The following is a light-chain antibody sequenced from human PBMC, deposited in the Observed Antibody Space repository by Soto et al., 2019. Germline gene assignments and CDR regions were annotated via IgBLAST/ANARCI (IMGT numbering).Light chain of an antibody. CDR3: QQYTSWT. CDR2: KAS. J-gene: IGKJ1*01. V-gene: IGKV1-5*03. Sequence: DIQMTQSPSTLSASVGDRVTITCRASQSISRWLAWYQQKPGKAPRLLIYKASSLESGVPSRFNGSGSGSEFTITINRLQHDEFASYYCQQYTSWTFGQGTKVEIK. CDR1: QSISRW.